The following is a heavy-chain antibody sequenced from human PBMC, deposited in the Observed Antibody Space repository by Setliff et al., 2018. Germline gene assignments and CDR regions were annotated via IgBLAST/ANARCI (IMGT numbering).Heavy chain of an antibody. J-gene: IGHJ4*02. Sequence: SETLSLTCAVSGYSISSSYYWGWIRQPPGKGLEWIGSIYYSGSTYYNPSLKSRVTISVDTSKNQFSLKLSSVTAADTAVYYCARTLYDYDILTGPGYYFDYWGQGTLVTV. CDR2: IYYSGST. CDR1: GYSISSSYY. D-gene: IGHD3-9*01. CDR3: ARTLYDYDILTGPGYYFDY. V-gene: IGHV4-38-2*01.